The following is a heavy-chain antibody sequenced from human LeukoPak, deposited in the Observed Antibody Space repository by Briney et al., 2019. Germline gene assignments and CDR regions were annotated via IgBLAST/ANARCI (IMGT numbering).Heavy chain of an antibody. D-gene: IGHD3-22*01. Sequence: GGSLRLSCAASGFSFSTYSFSWVRQAPGKGLEWVSYISSSSSTIYYADSVKGRFTIPRDNAKNSLYLQMNSLRAEDTAVYYCAREYYYDSSGYYWDYWGQGTLVTVSS. J-gene: IGHJ4*02. V-gene: IGHV3-48*01. CDR2: ISSSSSTI. CDR3: AREYYYDSSGYYWDY. CDR1: GFSFSTYS.